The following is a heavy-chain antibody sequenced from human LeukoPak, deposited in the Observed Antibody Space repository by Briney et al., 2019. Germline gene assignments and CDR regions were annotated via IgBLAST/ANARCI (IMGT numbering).Heavy chain of an antibody. D-gene: IGHD2-15*01. Sequence: SETLSLTCTVSGGSISRYYWSWIRQPPGKGLEWIGYIYYSGSTNYNPSLKSRVTISVDTSKNQFSLKLSSVTAADTAVYYCAREGYCSGGSCRPAAFDIWGQGTMVTVSS. CDR2: IYYSGST. V-gene: IGHV4-59*01. J-gene: IGHJ3*02. CDR3: AREGYCSGGSCRPAAFDI. CDR1: GGSISRYY.